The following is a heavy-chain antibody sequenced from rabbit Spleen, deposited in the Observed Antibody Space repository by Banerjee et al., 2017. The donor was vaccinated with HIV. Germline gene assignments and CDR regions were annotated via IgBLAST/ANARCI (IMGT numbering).Heavy chain of an antibody. CDR2: INTGTGKS. CDR1: GVSFSDKDV. D-gene: IGHD6-1*01. CDR3: ARGSSDTYGYPNL. Sequence: EQLEESGGGLVKPEGSLTLTCKASGVSFSDKDVMCWVRQAPGKGLEWIACINTGTGKSVYASWATGRFIMSRTASPTVTLQMTSLTAADTATYFCARGSSDTYGYPNLWDPGTLVTVS. J-gene: IGHJ4*01. V-gene: IGHV1S45*01.